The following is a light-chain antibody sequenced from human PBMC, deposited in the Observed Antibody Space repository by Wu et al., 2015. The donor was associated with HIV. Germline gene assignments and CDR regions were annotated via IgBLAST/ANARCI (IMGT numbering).Light chain of an antibody. J-gene: IGKJ4*01. CDR3: KQFWTRPFT. Sequence: VMTQSPVIVSVSPGKSVTLSCKVSHNIANNLAWYQHRPGQSPRLLIHDGTTRAKGVSARFRGSGTMTDFALTIDNVQPEDFASYYCKQFWTRPFTFGG. CDR1: HNIANN. CDR2: DGT. V-gene: IGKV3-15*01.